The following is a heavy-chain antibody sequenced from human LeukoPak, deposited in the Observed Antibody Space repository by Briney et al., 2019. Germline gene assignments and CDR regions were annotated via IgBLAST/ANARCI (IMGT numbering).Heavy chain of an antibody. J-gene: IGHJ4*02. Sequence: GGSLRLSCAASGFTFGSYAMSWVRQAPGKGLEWVAVISYDGSNKYYADSVKGRFTISRDNSKNTLYLQMNSLRAEDTAVYYCAKDSSSDGILDYWGQGTLVTVSS. CDR3: AKDSSSDGILDY. D-gene: IGHD6-6*01. V-gene: IGHV3-30*18. CDR2: ISYDGSNK. CDR1: GFTFGSYA.